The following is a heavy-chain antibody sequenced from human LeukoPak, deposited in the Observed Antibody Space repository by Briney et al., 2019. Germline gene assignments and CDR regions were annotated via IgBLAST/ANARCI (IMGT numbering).Heavy chain of an antibody. D-gene: IGHD5-18*01. CDR1: GFTFSNYW. Sequence: GGSLRLSCAASGFTFSNYWMHWVRHAPGKGLVWVSRINSDGSSTTYADSVKGRFTMSRDNAKNTLYLQMNSLRAKDTAVYYCARGGITAMDGCWGQGTLVTVSS. CDR3: ARGGITAMDGC. J-gene: IGHJ4*02. CDR2: INSDGSST. V-gene: IGHV3-74*01.